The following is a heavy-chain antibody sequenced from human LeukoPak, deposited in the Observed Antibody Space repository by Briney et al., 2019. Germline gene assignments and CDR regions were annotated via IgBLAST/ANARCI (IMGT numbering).Heavy chain of an antibody. CDR3: AKGAHYDFWSGYYTLDAFDI. V-gene: IGHV3-23*01. CDR1: GFTFSSYA. J-gene: IGHJ3*02. D-gene: IGHD3-3*01. CDR2: ISGSGGST. Sequence: GSLRLSCAASGFTFSSYAMSWVRQAPGKGLEWVSAISGSGGSTYYADSVKGRFTISRDNSKNTLYLQMNSLRAEDTAVYYCAKGAHYDFWSGYYTLDAFDIWGQGTMVTVSS.